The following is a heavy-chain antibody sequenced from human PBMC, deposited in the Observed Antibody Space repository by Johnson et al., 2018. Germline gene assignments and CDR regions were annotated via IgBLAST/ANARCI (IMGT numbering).Heavy chain of an antibody. Sequence: QVQLVESGGGVVQPGRSLRLSCAASGFTFSSYGMHWVRQAPGKGLEWVAVISYDGSNKYYADSVKGRFTISRDNSKHTLYLQMNSLRAEDTAVYYCAKDQCVQCRYYYYMDVWGKGTTVTVSS. D-gene: IGHD5/OR15-5a*01. V-gene: IGHV3-30*18. CDR2: ISYDGSNK. CDR3: AKDQCVQCRYYYYMDV. J-gene: IGHJ6*03. CDR1: GFTFSSYG.